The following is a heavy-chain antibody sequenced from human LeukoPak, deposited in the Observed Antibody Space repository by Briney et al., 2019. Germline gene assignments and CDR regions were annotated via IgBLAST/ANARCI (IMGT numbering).Heavy chain of an antibody. V-gene: IGHV4-59*11. CDR2: IYYSGST. CDR3: ARDGFDFWSGYPKGWFDP. D-gene: IGHD3-3*01. Sequence: SETLSLTCTVSGGSLSGHFWSWFRRPPGKGLENIGYIYYSGSTNYNPSLKSRVTISVDTSKNQFSLKLSSVTAADTAVYYCARDGFDFWSGYPKGWFDPWGQGTLVTVSS. J-gene: IGHJ5*02. CDR1: GGSLSGHF.